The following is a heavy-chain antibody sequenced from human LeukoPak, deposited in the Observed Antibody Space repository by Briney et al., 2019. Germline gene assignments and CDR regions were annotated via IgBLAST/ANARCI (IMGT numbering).Heavy chain of an antibody. CDR3: ARDRPEYYYDSSGYYGYYYYYYMDV. V-gene: IGHV3-66*01. CDR2: IYSGGST. CDR1: GFTVSSNY. D-gene: IGHD3-22*01. Sequence: PGGSLRLSCAASGFTVSSNYMSWVRQAPGKGLEWVSLIYSGGSTYYADSVKGRFTISRDNSKNTLYLQMNSLRAEDTAVYYCARDRPEYYYDSSGYYGYYYYYYMDVWGKGTTVTVSS. J-gene: IGHJ6*03.